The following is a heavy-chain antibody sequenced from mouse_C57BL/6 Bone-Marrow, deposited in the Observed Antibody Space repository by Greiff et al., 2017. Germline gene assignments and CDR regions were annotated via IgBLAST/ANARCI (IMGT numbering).Heavy chain of an antibody. J-gene: IGHJ2*01. CDR3: ASHTLYYFDY. CDR1: GFTFSSYG. CDR2: ISSGGSYT. V-gene: IGHV5-6*02. Sequence: EVMLVESGGDLVKPGGSLKLSCAASGFTFSSYGMSWVRQTPDKRLEWVATISSGGSYTYYPDSVKGRFTISRDNAKNTLYLQLSSLKSEDTAMYYCASHTLYYFDYWGQGTTLTVSS. D-gene: IGHD5-1-1*01.